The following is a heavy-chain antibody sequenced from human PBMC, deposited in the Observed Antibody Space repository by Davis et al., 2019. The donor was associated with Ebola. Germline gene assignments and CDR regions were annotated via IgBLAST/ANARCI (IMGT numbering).Heavy chain of an antibody. Sequence: GGSLRLSCAASGFTFSSYAMSWVRQAPGKGLEWVSAISGSGGSTYYADSVKGRFTISRDNSKNTLYLQMNSLRAEDTAVYYCASWSGMATNYFDYWGQGTPVTVSS. CDR1: GFTFSSYA. CDR2: ISGSGGST. CDR3: ASWSGMATNYFDY. V-gene: IGHV3-23*01. J-gene: IGHJ4*02. D-gene: IGHD5-24*01.